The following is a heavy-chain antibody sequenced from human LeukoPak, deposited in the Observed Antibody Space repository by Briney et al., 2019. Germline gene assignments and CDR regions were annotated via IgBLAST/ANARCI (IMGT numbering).Heavy chain of an antibody. CDR2: INWNGGST. CDR1: GFTFDDYG. J-gene: IGHJ6*02. Sequence: PGGSLRLSCAASGFTFDDYGMSWVRQAPGKGLEWVSGINWNGGSTGYADSVKGRFTISRDNAKNSLYLQMNSLRAEDTAVYYCARDSGTAMVTSQDYYYGMDVWGQGTTVTVSS. CDR3: ARDSGTAMVTSQDYYYGMDV. V-gene: IGHV3-20*04. D-gene: IGHD5-18*01.